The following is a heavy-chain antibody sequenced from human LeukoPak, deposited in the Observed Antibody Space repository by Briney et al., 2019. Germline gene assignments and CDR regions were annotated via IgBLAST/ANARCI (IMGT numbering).Heavy chain of an antibody. CDR2: INHSGSN. Sequence: SETLSLTCAVYGGSFSGYYWSWIRQPPGKGLEWIGEINHSGSNNYTPSLKSRVTISVDTSKNQFFLKLSSVTAADTAVYYCARGVARWLQLSWYFDLWGRGTLVTVSS. V-gene: IGHV4-34*01. CDR3: ARGVARWLQLSWYFDL. D-gene: IGHD5-24*01. J-gene: IGHJ2*01. CDR1: GGSFSGYY.